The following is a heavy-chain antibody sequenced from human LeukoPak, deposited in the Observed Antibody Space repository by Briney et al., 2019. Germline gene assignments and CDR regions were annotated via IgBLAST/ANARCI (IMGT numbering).Heavy chain of an antibody. CDR1: GFTFSAYR. V-gene: IGHV3-21*01. CDR3: ARGNGTGTFDI. CDR2: IYCSSSYI. Sequence: GGSLRLSCAASGFTFSAYRMNWVRQAPGKGLEWVSSIYCSSSYIYYRDSVKGRFTISRDNSKNSLYLQMNSLRVEDTALYYCARGNGTGTFDIWGQGTMVTVSS. D-gene: IGHD3-10*01. J-gene: IGHJ3*02.